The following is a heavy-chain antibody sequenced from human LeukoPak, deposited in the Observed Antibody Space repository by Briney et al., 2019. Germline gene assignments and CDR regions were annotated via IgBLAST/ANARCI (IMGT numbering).Heavy chain of an antibody. V-gene: IGHV3-30*03. CDR1: GFTFSSYG. J-gene: IGHJ4*02. CDR3: ARVPYYYDSSGSDY. Sequence: GGSLRLSCAASGFTFSSYGMHWVRQAPGKGLEWVSVISYDGSNKYYADSVKGRFTISRDNSKNTLYLQMNSLRAEDTAVYYCARVPYYYDSSGSDYWGQGTLVTVSS. CDR2: ISYDGSNK. D-gene: IGHD3-22*01.